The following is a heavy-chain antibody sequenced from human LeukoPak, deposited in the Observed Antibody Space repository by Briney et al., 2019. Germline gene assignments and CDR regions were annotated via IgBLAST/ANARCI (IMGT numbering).Heavy chain of an antibody. Sequence: SETLSLTCTVAGGSISSGSYYWSWIRQPAGKGLEWIGYIYYSGSTNYNPSLKSRVTISVDTSKNQFSLKLSSVTAADTAVYYCARYSSGWSLDYWGQGTLVTVSS. V-gene: IGHV4-61*10. CDR1: GGSISSGSYY. CDR3: ARYSSGWSLDY. J-gene: IGHJ4*02. CDR2: IYYSGST. D-gene: IGHD6-19*01.